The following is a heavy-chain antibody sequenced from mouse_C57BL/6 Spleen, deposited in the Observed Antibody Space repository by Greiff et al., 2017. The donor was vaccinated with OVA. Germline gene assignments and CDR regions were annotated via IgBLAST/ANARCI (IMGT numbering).Heavy chain of an antibody. D-gene: IGHD2-5*01. V-gene: IGHV1-62-2*01. CDR1: GYTFTEYT. Sequence: VQVVESGAELVKPGASVKLSCKASGYTFTEYTIHWVKQRSGQGLEWIGWFYPGSGSIKYNEKFKDKATLTADKSSSTVYMELSRLTSEDSAVYFCARHYSNFYYFDYWGQGTTLTVSS. CDR3: ARHYSNFYYFDY. J-gene: IGHJ2*01. CDR2: FYPGSGSI.